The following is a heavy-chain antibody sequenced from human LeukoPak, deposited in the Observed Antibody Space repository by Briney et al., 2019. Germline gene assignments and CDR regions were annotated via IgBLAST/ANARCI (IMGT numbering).Heavy chain of an antibody. D-gene: IGHD3-16*01. CDR2: IYYSGST. CDR1: GGSISSSSYY. V-gene: IGHV4-39*07. Sequence: SETLSLTCTVSGGSISSSSYYWGWIRQPPGKGLEWIGSIYYSGSTYYNPSLKSRVTISVDTSKNQFSLKLSSVTAADTAVYYCARMLRRYYYYYMDVWGKGTTVTVSS. CDR3: ARMLRRYYYYYMDV. J-gene: IGHJ6*03.